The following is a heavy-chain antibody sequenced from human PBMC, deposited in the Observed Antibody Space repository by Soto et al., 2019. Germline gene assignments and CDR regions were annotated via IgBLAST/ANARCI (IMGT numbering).Heavy chain of an antibody. CDR3: ATATTPYAFDM. Sequence: VQLVESGGGLVQPGESLRLSCAASGLTFSISWMTWVRQAPGEGLEWVSNINPAGNVQQYADSVKERVTISRDNAKNSLILQMSGLTVANTAVYSCATATTPYAFDMWGQGTMVTVSS. CDR1: GLTFSISW. J-gene: IGHJ3*02. CDR2: INPAGNVQ. V-gene: IGHV3-7*01.